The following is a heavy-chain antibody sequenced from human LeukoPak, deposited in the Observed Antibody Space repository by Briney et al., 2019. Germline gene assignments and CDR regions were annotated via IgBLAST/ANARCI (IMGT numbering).Heavy chain of an antibody. CDR3: ARHKNYGSGVYYYYMDV. CDR2: IYYSRST. D-gene: IGHD3-10*01. CDR1: GASISSYY. Sequence: PSETLSLTCTVSGASISSYYWSWIRQPPGKGLEWIGYIYYSRSTNYKPSLKSRITISVDTSKNQFSLKLSSVTAADTAVYYCARHKNYGSGVYYYYMDVWGKGTTVTISS. J-gene: IGHJ6*03. V-gene: IGHV4-59*08.